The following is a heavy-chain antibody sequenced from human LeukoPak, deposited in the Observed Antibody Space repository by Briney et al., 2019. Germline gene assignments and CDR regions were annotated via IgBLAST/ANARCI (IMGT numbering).Heavy chain of an antibody. J-gene: IGHJ4*02. CDR3: ARDSTYYYASGSSGPHYFDY. CDR2: ISYDGGIT. V-gene: IGHV3-30*01. D-gene: IGHD3-10*01. Sequence: GNSLRLSCAASGFTFSSYAMHWVRQAPGKGLEWVAVISYDGGITNYADSVKGRFTISRDNSKNTLYLQLNSLRPEDAAVYYCARDSTYYYASGSSGPHYFDYWGQGTLVTVSS. CDR1: GFTFSSYA.